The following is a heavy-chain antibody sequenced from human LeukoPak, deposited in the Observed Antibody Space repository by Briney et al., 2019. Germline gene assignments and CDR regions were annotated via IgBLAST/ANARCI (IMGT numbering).Heavy chain of an antibody. CDR3: ARALLWFGEPSHIDS. J-gene: IGHJ4*02. Sequence: ASVNVSCKASGYTFTSYGISWVRQAPGQGLEWMGWITAYNDNTNYAQKLQGRVTMTTDTSTSTAYMELRSLRSDDTAVYYCARALLWFGEPSHIDSWGQGTLVPASS. V-gene: IGHV1-18*01. CDR2: ITAYNDNT. D-gene: IGHD3-10*01. CDR1: GYTFTSYG.